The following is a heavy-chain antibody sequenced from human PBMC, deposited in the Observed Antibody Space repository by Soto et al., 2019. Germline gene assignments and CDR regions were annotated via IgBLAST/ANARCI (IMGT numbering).Heavy chain of an antibody. V-gene: IGHV3-23*01. Sequence: EVQLLESGGGLVQPGGSLRLSCEASGFSFSNYALSWVLQAPGKGLEWVSTFSAGGRAYYADSVKGRFTIAKDFSKNTLHLQTNSLRAEDTAVYFCAKESMPEHYGDTLSDHWGQGTRVTVSS. D-gene: IGHD4-17*01. CDR1: GFSFSNYA. CDR3: AKESMPEHYGDTLSDH. J-gene: IGHJ4*02. CDR2: FSAGGRA.